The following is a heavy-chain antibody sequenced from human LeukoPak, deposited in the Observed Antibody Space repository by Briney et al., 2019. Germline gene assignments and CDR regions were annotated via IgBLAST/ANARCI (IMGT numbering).Heavy chain of an antibody. J-gene: IGHJ5*02. CDR2: IYYSGST. CDR1: GGSISSSSYY. CDR3: ARHENRVTLNWFDP. D-gene: IGHD3-10*01. V-gene: IGHV4-39*01. Sequence: SETLSLTCTVSGGSISSSSYYWGWIRQPPGKGLEWIGSIYYSGSTYYNPSLKSRVTIPVDTSKNQFSLKLSSVTAADTAVYYCARHENRVTLNWFDPWGQGTLVTVSS.